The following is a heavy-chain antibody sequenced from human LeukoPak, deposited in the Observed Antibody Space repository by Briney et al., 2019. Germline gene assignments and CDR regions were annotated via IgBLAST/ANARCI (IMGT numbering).Heavy chain of an antibody. J-gene: IGHJ4*02. V-gene: IGHV3-53*01. D-gene: IGHD6-13*01. CDR3: ARVQGIAAAMIDY. Sequence: GGSLRLSCAASGFTVSSNYMSWVRQAPGKGLEWVSVIYSGGSTYYADSVKGRFTISRDNSKNTLYLKMNSLRAEDTAVYYCARVQGIAAAMIDYWGQGTLVTVSS. CDR2: IYSGGST. CDR1: GFTVSSNY.